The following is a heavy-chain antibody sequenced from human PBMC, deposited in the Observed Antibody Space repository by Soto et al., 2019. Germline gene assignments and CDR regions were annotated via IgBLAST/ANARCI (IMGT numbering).Heavy chain of an antibody. Sequence: GASVKVSCKASGGTFSSYAISWVRQAPGQWLEWMGGIIPIFGTANYAQKFQGRVTITADKSTSTAYMELSSLRSEDTAVYYCARMSAAELDYFDYWGQGTLVTVSS. D-gene: IGHD6-13*01. CDR2: IIPIFGTA. V-gene: IGHV1-69*06. CDR1: GGTFSSYA. CDR3: ARMSAAELDYFDY. J-gene: IGHJ4*02.